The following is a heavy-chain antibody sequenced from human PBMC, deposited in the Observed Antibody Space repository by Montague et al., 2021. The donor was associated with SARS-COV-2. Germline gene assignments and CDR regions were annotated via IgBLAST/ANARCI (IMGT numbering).Heavy chain of an antibody. CDR2: LYTTGST. CDR3: ATDAWATGTGFFDN. Sequence: TLSLTCTVSGGSISSGDYYWSWIRQPAGRTLEWIGRLYTTGSTSYNPSLKSRVTISVDTSKNQFSLKLSSVTAADTAVYYCATDAWATGTGFFDNWGPGTLATVSS. J-gene: IGHJ4*02. CDR1: GGSISSGDYY. V-gene: IGHV4-61*02. D-gene: IGHD1-1*01.